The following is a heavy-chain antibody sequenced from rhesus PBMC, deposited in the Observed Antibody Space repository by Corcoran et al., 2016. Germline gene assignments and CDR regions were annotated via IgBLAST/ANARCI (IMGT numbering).Heavy chain of an antibody. CDR3: ARLPFLYGSRFDY. J-gene: IGHJ4*01. CDR2: ISGSSGST. D-gene: IGHD4-4*01. Sequence: QVQLQESGPGLVKPSETLSLTCAVSGYSISSGYYWGWIRQPPGKGLEYIGYISGSSGSTYSNPALKSRVTISKDTSKNQFSLKLSSVTAADTAVYYCARLPFLYGSRFDYWGQGVLVTVSS. V-gene: IGHV4-99*01. CDR1: GYSISSGYY.